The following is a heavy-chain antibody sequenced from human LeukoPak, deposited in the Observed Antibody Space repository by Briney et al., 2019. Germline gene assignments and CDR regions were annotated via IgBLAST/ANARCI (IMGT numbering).Heavy chain of an antibody. Sequence: GGSLRLSCAASGFTFSTYEMTWVRQSPGKGLEWVSYISSSGSTIYYADSVKGRFTISRDNSKNTLYLQMNSLRVEDTAVYYCAKDTYGGYPDYWGQGTLVTVSS. J-gene: IGHJ4*02. CDR1: GFTFSTYE. V-gene: IGHV3-48*03. D-gene: IGHD4-17*01. CDR2: ISSSGSTI. CDR3: AKDTYGGYPDY.